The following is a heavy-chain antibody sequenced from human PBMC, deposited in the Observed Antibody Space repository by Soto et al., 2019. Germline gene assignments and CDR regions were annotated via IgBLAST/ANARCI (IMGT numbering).Heavy chain of an antibody. D-gene: IGHD1-26*01. Sequence: QVQLVQSGAEVKKPGASVKVSCKASGYTFTSYYVHWVRQAPGQGLEWLGIINPSGGSTAYAQKFQGRVTMTGDTSTSTVYMELSRRRSEDTAVYYCARALPRIASSREGDYWGQGTVVTVSS. V-gene: IGHV1-46*01. CDR2: INPSGGST. CDR1: GYTFTSYY. J-gene: IGHJ4*02. CDR3: ARALPRIASSREGDY.